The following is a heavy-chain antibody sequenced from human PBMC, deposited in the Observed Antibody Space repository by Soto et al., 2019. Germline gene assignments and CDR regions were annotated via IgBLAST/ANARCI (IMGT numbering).Heavy chain of an antibody. CDR2: IYYTGST. J-gene: IGHJ5*02. CDR1: GGSISSSSYY. D-gene: IGHD6-13*01. V-gene: IGHV4-39*01. Sequence: SETLSLTCGVSGGSISSSSYYWAWIRQPPGKGLEWIGSIYYTGSTYYNPSLKSRVTLSVDTSKNQFSLRLSSVTAAETAVYYCASKIASAALGWFDPWGRGTLVTVSS. CDR3: ASKIASAALGWFDP.